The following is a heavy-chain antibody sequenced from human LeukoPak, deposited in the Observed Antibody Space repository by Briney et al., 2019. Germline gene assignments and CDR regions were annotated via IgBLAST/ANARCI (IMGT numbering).Heavy chain of an antibody. CDR1: GFTFSSYS. J-gene: IGHJ4*02. D-gene: IGHD6-19*01. CDR3: ARTGKQWPSFLDY. Sequence: PGGSLRLSCAASGFTFSSYSMNWVRQAPGKGLEWVSYISSSSSTIYYADSVKGRFTISRDNAKNSLYLQMNSLRAEDTAVYYCARTGKQWPSFLDYWGQGTLVTVSS. V-gene: IGHV3-48*01. CDR2: ISSSSSTI.